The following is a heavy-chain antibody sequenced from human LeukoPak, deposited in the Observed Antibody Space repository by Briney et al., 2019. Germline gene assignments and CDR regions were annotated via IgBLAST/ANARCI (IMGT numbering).Heavy chain of an antibody. CDR3: ARGPPLGY. CDR2: ISYDGSNK. V-gene: IGHV3-30-3*01. J-gene: IGHJ4*02. CDR1: GFTFSSYA. Sequence: GRSLRLSCAASGFTFSSYAMHWVRQAPGKGLEWVAVISYDGSNKYYADSVKGRFTISRDNSKNTLYLQMNSLRAEDTAVYYCARGPPLGYWGQGTLVTVSS. D-gene: IGHD6-13*01.